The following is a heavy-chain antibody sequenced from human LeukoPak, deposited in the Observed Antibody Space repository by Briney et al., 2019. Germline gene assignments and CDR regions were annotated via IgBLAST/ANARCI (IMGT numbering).Heavy chain of an antibody. D-gene: IGHD6-19*01. V-gene: IGHV3-48*02. CDR2: ISSSSSTI. Sequence: GGSLRHPCASSVLTYSSNRMTYIRQAPGKGLEWVSYISSSSSTIYYADSVKGRFTISRDNAKNSLYLQMNSLRDEDTAVYYCASAGSGLYWGQGTLVTVSS. CDR3: ASAGSGLY. J-gene: IGHJ4*02. CDR1: VLTYSSNR.